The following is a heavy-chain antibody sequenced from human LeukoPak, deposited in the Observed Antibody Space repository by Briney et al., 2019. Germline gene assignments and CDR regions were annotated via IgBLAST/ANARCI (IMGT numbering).Heavy chain of an antibody. D-gene: IGHD4-23*01. V-gene: IGHV3-21*01. CDR1: GFTFSSYS. J-gene: IGHJ4*02. CDR3: ARVDNYGGNPPDY. Sequence: GGSLRLSCAASGFTFSSYSMNWVRQAPGKGLEWVSSISSSSSYIYYADSVKGRFTISRDNAKNSLSLQMNSLRAEDTAVYYCARVDNYGGNPPDYWGQGTLVTVSS. CDR2: ISSSSSYI.